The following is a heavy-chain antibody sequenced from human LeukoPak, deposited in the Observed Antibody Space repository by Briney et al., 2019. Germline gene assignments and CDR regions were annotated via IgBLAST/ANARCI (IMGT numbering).Heavy chain of an antibody. CDR2: IYGSGST. CDR3: AREAGSGSYYNFTYFDY. Sequence: AETLSLTCTVSGCSISRYYWSWVRQPPGKGLEWVGYIYGSGSTNYNPSLNTQVPISVDTSKNQFSLKLSSVTAADTAVYYCAREAGSGSYYNFTYFDYWGQGTLVTVSS. CDR1: GCSISRYY. D-gene: IGHD3-10*01. J-gene: IGHJ4*02. V-gene: IGHV4-59*12.